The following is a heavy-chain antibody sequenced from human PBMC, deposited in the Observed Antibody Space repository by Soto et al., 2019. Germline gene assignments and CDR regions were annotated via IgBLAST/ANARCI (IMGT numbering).Heavy chain of an antibody. J-gene: IGHJ3*02. V-gene: IGHV3-30*18. Sequence: PGGSLRLSCAASGFTFSSYGMHWVRQAPGKGLEWVAVISYDGSNKYYADSVKGRFTISRDNSKNTLYLQMNSLRAEDTAVYYCAKEGDGYTDDAFDIWGQGTMVTVSS. CDR2: ISYDGSNK. CDR1: GFTFSSYG. CDR3: AKEGDGYTDDAFDI. D-gene: IGHD5-12*01.